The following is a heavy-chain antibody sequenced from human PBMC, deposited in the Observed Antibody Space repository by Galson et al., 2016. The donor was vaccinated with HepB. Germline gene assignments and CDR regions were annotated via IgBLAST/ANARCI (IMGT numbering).Heavy chain of an antibody. CDR2: IYPGDSDT. V-gene: IGHV5-51*01. Sequence: QSGAEVKTPGESLKISCKGSGYSFTHYWIAWVRQMPGKGLEWIGIIYPGDSDTKYSPSFQGQVTISADQSINTAYLQWSSLKASDTAMYYCARTVSIAAAGGADYWGQGTLVTVSS. J-gene: IGHJ4*02. D-gene: IGHD6-13*01. CDR1: GYSFTHYW. CDR3: ARTVSIAAAGGADY.